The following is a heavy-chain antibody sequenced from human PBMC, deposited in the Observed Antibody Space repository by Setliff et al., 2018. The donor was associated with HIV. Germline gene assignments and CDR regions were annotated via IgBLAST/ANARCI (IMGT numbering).Heavy chain of an antibody. J-gene: IGHJ6*02. Sequence: SVKVSCKASGGTFRNYALSWVRQAPGQGLEWMGGIIPMPGTANYAQKFQGRVTMTRNTSISTAYMELSSLRSEDTAVYYCASSWSRVPYYGMDVWGQGTTVTVSS. V-gene: IGHV1-69*10. D-gene: IGHD6-13*01. CDR3: ASSWSRVPYYGMDV. CDR1: GGTFRNYA. CDR2: IIPMPGTA.